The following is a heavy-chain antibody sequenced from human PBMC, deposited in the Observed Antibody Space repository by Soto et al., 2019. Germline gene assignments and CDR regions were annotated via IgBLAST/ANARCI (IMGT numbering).Heavy chain of an antibody. J-gene: IGHJ4*02. CDR1: GFTFTNYA. Sequence: ALRLSCAASGFTFTNYAMHWVRQCPGKGLEWVAVISYDEDNKYYADSVKGRFTISRDNSKNTLYLQMNSLRAEDTAVYYCARAVGPPPLFDYWGQGTLVTVSS. CDR2: ISYDEDNK. D-gene: IGHD1-26*01. CDR3: ARAVGPPPLFDY. V-gene: IGHV3-30-3*01.